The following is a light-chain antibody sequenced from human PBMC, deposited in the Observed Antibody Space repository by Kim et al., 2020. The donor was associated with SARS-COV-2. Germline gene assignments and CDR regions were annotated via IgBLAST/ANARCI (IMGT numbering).Light chain of an antibody. Sequence: SAAVGDRVIITCRASQGISSELAWYQQKAGKAPKLLIYGVSSLQSGVPSRFSGSGSGTDFTLTISSLQPEDFATYYCLQDNSFPYSFGQGTKLEI. V-gene: IGKV1-12*01. CDR1: QGISSE. CDR3: LQDNSFPYS. J-gene: IGKJ2*03. CDR2: GVS.